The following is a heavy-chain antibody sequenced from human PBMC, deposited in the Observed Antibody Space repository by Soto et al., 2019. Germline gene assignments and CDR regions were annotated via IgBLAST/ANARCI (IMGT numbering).Heavy chain of an antibody. CDR3: ASRSNEGVGTYYGY. D-gene: IGHD1-26*01. Sequence: SETLSLTCKVSGGSISSTGHRWAWIRQAPGTGLEWIATIYYSGSTYYNPSLKSRVTISAGTSQNHFSLKLSSVTAADTAVYYCASRSNEGVGTYYGYWGQGTLVTVSS. CDR2: IYYSGST. V-gene: IGHV4-39*02. J-gene: IGHJ4*02. CDR1: GGSISSTGHR.